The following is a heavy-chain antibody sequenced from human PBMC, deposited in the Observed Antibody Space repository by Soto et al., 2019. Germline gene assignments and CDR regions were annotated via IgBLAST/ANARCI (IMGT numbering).Heavy chain of an antibody. Sequence: QVQLVQSGAEVKRPGSSVKISCRASGGPRTGFSFSWVRQAPGQGLEWVGGVLPIFERSNYAPGFQGRVTITAAESTDTAYMELTTLSVEDTAMYYCVRGYYASVWATWGQGTLITVSS. CDR2: VLPIFERS. CDR1: GGPRTGFS. V-gene: IGHV1-69*01. J-gene: IGHJ5*02. D-gene: IGHD3-22*01. CDR3: VRGYYASVWAT.